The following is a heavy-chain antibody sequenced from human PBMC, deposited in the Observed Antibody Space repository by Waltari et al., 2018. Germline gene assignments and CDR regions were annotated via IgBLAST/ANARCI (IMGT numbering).Heavy chain of an antibody. CDR3: ARSYHDILTGYFAFDY. V-gene: IGHV3-73*02. CDR1: GFTFSGSA. J-gene: IGHJ4*02. CDR2: SRKKADRYAN. Sequence: EVQLMESGGGLVQPGGSLKLSCAASGFTFSGSAMHWVRGASGKGLEWEGQSRKKADRYANADAAPVEGRFTISRDDSKNTAYLQMNSLKTEDTAMYYWARSYHDILTGYFAFDYWGQGSLVTVTS. D-gene: IGHD3-9*01.